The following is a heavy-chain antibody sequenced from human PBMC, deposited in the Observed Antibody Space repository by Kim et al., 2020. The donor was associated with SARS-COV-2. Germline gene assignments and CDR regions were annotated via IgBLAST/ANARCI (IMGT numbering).Heavy chain of an antibody. J-gene: IGHJ4*02. Sequence: ASVKLSCKASGYTFTSYAMNWVRQAPGQGLEWMGWINTNTGNPTYAQGFTGRFVFSLDTSVSTAYLQISSLKAEDTAVYYCAGGYYDFWSGYYTLGYWGQGTLVTVSS. V-gene: IGHV7-4-1*02. CDR1: GYTFTSYA. D-gene: IGHD3-3*01. CDR2: INTNTGNP. CDR3: AGGYYDFWSGYYTLGY.